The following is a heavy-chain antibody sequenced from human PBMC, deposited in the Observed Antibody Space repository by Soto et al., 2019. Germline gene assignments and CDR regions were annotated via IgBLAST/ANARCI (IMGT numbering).Heavy chain of an antibody. CDR3: ARDLRYFDAGPRGYYYYYGMDV. CDR1: GYTFTSYY. Sequence: VASVKVSCKASGYTFTSYYMHWVRQAPGQGLEWMGIINPSGGSTSYAQKFQGRVTMTRDTSTSTVYMELSSLRSEDTAVYYCARDLRYFDAGPRGYYYYYGMDVWGQGTTVTVSS. J-gene: IGHJ6*02. D-gene: IGHD3-9*01. CDR2: INPSGGST. V-gene: IGHV1-46*01.